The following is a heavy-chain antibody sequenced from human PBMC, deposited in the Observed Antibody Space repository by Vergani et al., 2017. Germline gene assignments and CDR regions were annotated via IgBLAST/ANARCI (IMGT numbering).Heavy chain of an antibody. J-gene: IGHJ6*03. CDR1: GYTFTSSD. D-gene: IGHD3-3*01. Sequence: QVQLVQSGAEVKTPGASVKVSCKASGYTFTSSDINWVRQATGQGLEWMGWMNPNSGNTGYAQKFQGRVTMTRNTSISTAYMELISLRSEDTVVYYCARGPSRVYDFWSGYGGYMDVWGKGTTVTVSS. CDR2: MNPNSGNT. CDR3: ARGPSRVYDFWSGYGGYMDV. V-gene: IGHV1-8*01.